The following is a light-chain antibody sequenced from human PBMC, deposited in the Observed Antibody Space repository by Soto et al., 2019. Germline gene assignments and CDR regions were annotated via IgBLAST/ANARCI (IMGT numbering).Light chain of an antibody. J-gene: IGKJ1*01. CDR2: RAS. V-gene: IGKV1-5*03. Sequence: DIQMTQSPSTLSASVGDRVTITCRASQSISTWLAWYQQKPGKAPKLLIHRASSLGTGVPSRFSGSGSGTEFTLTITSLQPDDFATYYCQQYSSNSAFGPGTKVDI. CDR1: QSISTW. CDR3: QQYSSNSA.